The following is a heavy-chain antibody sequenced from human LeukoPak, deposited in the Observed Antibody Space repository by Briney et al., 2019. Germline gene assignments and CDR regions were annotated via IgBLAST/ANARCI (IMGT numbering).Heavy chain of an antibody. D-gene: IGHD3-22*01. Sequence: SETLSLTCAVYGGSFSGYYWSWIRQPPGKGLEWIGEINHSGSTNYNPSLESRVTISVDTSKNQFSLKLSSVTAADTAVYYCARRGGTTYYYDSSGYYFSLQKAYFDYWGQGTLVTVSS. J-gene: IGHJ4*02. CDR2: INHSGST. CDR3: ARRGGTTYYYDSSGYYFSLQKAYFDY. CDR1: GGSFSGYY. V-gene: IGHV4-34*01.